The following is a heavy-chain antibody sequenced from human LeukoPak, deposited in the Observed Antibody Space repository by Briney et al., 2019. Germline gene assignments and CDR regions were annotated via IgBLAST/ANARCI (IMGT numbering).Heavy chain of an antibody. CDR1: GYTFTTYG. CDR3: TRDYGDYGDDVFDV. CDR2: ISPYHGNT. D-gene: IGHD4-17*01. Sequence: ASVKVSCKTSGYTFTTYGINWVRQAPGQGLEWMGWISPYHGNTKHAYGLQDRVTLTTDASTTTAYMELSGLRPDDTAVYYCTRDYGDYGDDVFDVWGQGTMVIVSS. V-gene: IGHV1-18*01. J-gene: IGHJ3*01.